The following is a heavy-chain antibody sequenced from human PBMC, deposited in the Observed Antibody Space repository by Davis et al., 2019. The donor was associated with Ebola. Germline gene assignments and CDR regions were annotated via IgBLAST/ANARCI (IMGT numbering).Heavy chain of an antibody. D-gene: IGHD3-3*01. Sequence: MPSETLSLTCTVSGGSISSSSYYWGWIRQPPGKGLEWIGSIYYSGSTYYNPSLKSRVTISVDTSKNQFSLKLSSVTAADTAVYYCASGVFGVTYYFDHWGQGALVTVSS. CDR1: GGSISSSSYY. V-gene: IGHV4-39*01. J-gene: IGHJ4*02. CDR2: IYYSGST. CDR3: ASGVFGVTYYFDH.